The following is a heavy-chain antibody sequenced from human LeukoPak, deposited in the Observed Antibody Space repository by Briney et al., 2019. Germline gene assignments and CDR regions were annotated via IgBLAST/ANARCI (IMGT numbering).Heavy chain of an antibody. Sequence: GGSLRLSCSASGFTFSSYAMSWVRQAPGKGLEWVSGVSDSGGGTYYADSVKGRFTVSRDNSKNTLYLQMSSLRAEDTAVYYCAKIAHSWVACTIDYWGQGTLVTVSS. CDR2: VSDSGGGT. CDR3: AKIAHSWVACTIDY. J-gene: IGHJ4*02. D-gene: IGHD6-19*01. CDR1: GFTFSSYA. V-gene: IGHV3-23*01.